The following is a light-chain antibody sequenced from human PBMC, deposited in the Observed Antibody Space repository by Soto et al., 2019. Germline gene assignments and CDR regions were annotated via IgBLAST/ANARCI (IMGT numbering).Light chain of an antibody. CDR2: GAI. CDR3: QQHNNWPPVT. V-gene: IGKV3-11*01. CDR1: PSVTNY. J-gene: IGKJ5*01. Sequence: IVLTQSPSTLSLSPGERATLSCRASPSVTNYLALYQQKPGQPPRLLIYGAIYMDAGILARFSGSGSGTDFTLTIRCLVPEAAAVYYCQQHNNWPPVTFGQGTRLEIK.